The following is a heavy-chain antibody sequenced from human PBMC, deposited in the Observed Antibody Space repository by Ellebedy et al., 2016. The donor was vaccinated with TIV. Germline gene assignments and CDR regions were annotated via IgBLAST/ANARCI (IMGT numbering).Heavy chain of an antibody. V-gene: IGHV3-23*01. J-gene: IGHJ4*02. CDR1: GFTFSSYA. CDR3: ATDLGSVVPVAFDF. CDR2: ISDSGSRT. Sequence: GESLKISCAASGFTFSSYAMNCVRQAQGTGLEWVSVISDSGSRTDDADSVKGRFTISRDNSKNTLFLQMSSLRAEDTAVYFCATDLGSVVPVAFDFWGQGTLVTVSS. D-gene: IGHD2-2*01.